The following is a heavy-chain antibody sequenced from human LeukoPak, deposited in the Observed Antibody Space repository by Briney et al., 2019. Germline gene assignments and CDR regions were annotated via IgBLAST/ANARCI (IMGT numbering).Heavy chain of an antibody. CDR1: GGTFSSYA. J-gene: IGHJ4*02. Sequence: SVKVSCKASGGTFSSYAISWVRQSPGQGLEWMGGIIPIFGTANYAQKFQGRVTITADESTSTAYMELSSLRSEDTAVYYCARTLFDYGDYVVYFDYWGQGTLVTISS. CDR3: ARTLFDYGDYVVYFDY. V-gene: IGHV1-69*13. D-gene: IGHD4-17*01. CDR2: IIPIFGTA.